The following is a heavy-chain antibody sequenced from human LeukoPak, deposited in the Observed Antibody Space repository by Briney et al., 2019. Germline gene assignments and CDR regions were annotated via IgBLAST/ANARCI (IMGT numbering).Heavy chain of an antibody. V-gene: IGHV1-2*02. Sequence: GASVKVSCKASGYTFTGYYMHWVRQAPGQGLEWVGWINPNSGGTNYAQKFQGRVTMTRDTSISTAYMELSRLRSDDTAVYYCAREQEMATITGAFDIWGQGTMVTVSS. CDR1: GYTFTGYY. CDR3: AREQEMATITGAFDI. CDR2: INPNSGGT. D-gene: IGHD5-24*01. J-gene: IGHJ3*02.